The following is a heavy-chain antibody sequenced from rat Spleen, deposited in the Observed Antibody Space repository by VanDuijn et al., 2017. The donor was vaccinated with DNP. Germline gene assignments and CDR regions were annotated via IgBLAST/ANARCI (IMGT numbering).Heavy chain of an antibody. V-gene: IGHV2-41*01. CDR2: IWNNGGT. CDR1: GFSLTSNS. CDR3: ARSPETSYIYFPWAY. J-gene: IGHJ3*01. D-gene: IGHD1-2*01. Sequence: QVQLKESGPGLVQPSQTLSLTCTVAGFSLTSNSVHWVRQSPGKGLEWMGVIWNNGGTRYNSVLKSRLSITKETSKSQVYVKMNSLQTEDTATYYCARSPETSYIYFPWAYWGQGTLVTVSS.